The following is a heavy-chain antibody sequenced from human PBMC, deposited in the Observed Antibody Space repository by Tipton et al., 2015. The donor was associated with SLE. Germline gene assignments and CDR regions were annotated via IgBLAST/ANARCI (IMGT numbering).Heavy chain of an antibody. D-gene: IGHD6-6*01. CDR2: IAPSDSYT. Sequence: QSGPEVKKPGESLRISCKGSGYSFTSYWISWVRQMPGKSLEWMGRIAPSDSYTNYSPTFQGHVTFSADKSISTAYLQWSSLKASDTAMYFCARHMTKYISWDYFDYWGQGTLVTVSS. J-gene: IGHJ4*02. V-gene: IGHV5-10-1*01. CDR3: ARHMTKYISWDYFDY. CDR1: GYSFTSYW.